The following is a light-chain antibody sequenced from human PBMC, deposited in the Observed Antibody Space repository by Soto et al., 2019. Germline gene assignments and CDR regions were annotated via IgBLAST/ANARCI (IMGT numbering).Light chain of an antibody. J-gene: IGLJ2*01. CDR3: QVWDSSSDRDVV. CDR2: YDS. Sequence: SYELTQPPSVSVAPGKTARITCGGNNIGSKSVHWYQQKPGQAPVLVIYYDSDRPSGIPELFSGSNSGNTATLTISRVEAGDEADYYCQVWDSSSDRDVVFGGGTKLTVL. CDR1: NIGSKS. V-gene: IGLV3-21*04.